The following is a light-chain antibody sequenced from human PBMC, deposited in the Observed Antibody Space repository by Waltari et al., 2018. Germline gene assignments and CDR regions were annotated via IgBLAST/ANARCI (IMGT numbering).Light chain of an antibody. CDR3: HQYNNWPRT. V-gene: IGKV3-15*01. Sequence: EIVMTQSPATLSVSPGERAPLSCKASQSVGSKLAWYQQKPGQTPRLLIYGASTRATGSPARFSGSGSGTEFTLTISSLQSEDFAVYYCHQYNNWPRTFGQGTKVEIK. J-gene: IGKJ1*01. CDR1: QSVGSK. CDR2: GAS.